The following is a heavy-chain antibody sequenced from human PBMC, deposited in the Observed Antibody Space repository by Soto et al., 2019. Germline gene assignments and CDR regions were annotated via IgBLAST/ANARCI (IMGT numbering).Heavy chain of an antibody. D-gene: IGHD3-9*01. J-gene: IGHJ6*02. CDR1: GFTVSSNY. V-gene: IGHV3-53*01. Sequence: LRLSCAASGFTVSSNYMSWVRQAPGKGLEWVSVIYSGGSTYYADSVKGRFTISRDNSKNTLYLQMNSLRAEDTAVYYCARGARYFDWLLESYYYYGMDVWGQGTTVTVSS. CDR3: ARGARYFDWLLESYYYYGMDV. CDR2: IYSGGST.